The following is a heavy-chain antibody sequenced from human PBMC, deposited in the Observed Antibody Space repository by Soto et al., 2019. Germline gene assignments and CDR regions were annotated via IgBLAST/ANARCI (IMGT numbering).Heavy chain of an antibody. CDR2: IFISGNT. V-gene: IGHV4-4*07. J-gene: IGHJ5*01. Sequence: SETLSLTCTVSGASISNFYWSWIRQPAGKGLEWIGRIFISGNTNYNPSLKSRVTMSIDTSKNHFSLNLRSVTAADTAVYYCARARGVAAATNSFDSWSQGTQVIV. CDR3: ARARGVAAATNSFDS. CDR1: GASISNFY. D-gene: IGHD2-15*01.